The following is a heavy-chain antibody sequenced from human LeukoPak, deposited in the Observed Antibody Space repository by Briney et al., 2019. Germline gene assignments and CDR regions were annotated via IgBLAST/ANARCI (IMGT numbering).Heavy chain of an antibody. V-gene: IGHV1-2*02. CDR1: GYTFTGYY. D-gene: IGHD3-10*01. CDR3: ASSEARLLWFGELLPFDY. J-gene: IGHJ4*02. CDR2: INPNSGGT. Sequence: ASVKVSCKASGYTFTGYYMHWVRQAPGQGLEWMGWINPNSGGTNYAQKFQGRVTMTRDTSISTAYMELSRLRSDDTAVYYCASSEARLLWFGELLPFDYWGQGTLVTVSS.